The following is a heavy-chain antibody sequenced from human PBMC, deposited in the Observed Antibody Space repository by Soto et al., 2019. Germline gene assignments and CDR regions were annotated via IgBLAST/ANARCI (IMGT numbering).Heavy chain of an antibody. Sequence: PSETLSLTCAVYGGSFSGYYWSWIRQPPGKGLEWIGEINHSGSTNYNPSLKSRVTISVDTSKNQFSLKLSSVTAADTAVYYCARGRSLYYDFWSGYYLFDYWGQGTLVTVS. CDR2: INHSGST. CDR3: ARGRSLYYDFWSGYYLFDY. V-gene: IGHV4-34*01. J-gene: IGHJ4*02. CDR1: GGSFSGYY. D-gene: IGHD3-3*01.